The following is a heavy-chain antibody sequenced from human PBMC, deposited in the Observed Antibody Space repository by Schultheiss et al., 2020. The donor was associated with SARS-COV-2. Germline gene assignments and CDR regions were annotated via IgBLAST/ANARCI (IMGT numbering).Heavy chain of an antibody. J-gene: IGHJ4*02. D-gene: IGHD3-22*01. CDR1: PSTVVSSYV. CDR2: ISGSGTTT. V-gene: IGHV3-23*01. Sequence: GGSLRLSCAGSPSTVVSSYVISWVRQAPGKGLEWVSGISGSGTTTYYADSVKGRFTISRDNAKNSLYLQMNSLRAEDTAVYYCARWIVVVNKGHKGTYYFDYWGQGTLVTVSS. CDR3: ARWIVVVNKGHKGTYYFDY.